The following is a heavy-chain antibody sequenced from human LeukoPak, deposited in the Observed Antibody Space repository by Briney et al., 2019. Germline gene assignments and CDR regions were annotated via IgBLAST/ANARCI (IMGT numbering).Heavy chain of an antibody. D-gene: IGHD4-17*01. Sequence: GESLKISCKGSGYRFTNYWIGWVRQMPGKGLEWMGIIYPGDSDTRYSPSLQGQVTISADKSISTAYLQWSSLKASDTAMYYCARPGGDPPAGFAFDIWGQGTMVTVSS. CDR2: IYPGDSDT. CDR3: ARPGGDPPAGFAFDI. CDR1: GYRFTNYW. J-gene: IGHJ3*02. V-gene: IGHV5-51*01.